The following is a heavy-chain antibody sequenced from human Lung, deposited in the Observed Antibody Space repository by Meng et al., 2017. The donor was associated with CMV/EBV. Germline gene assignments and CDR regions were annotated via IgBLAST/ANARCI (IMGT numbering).Heavy chain of an antibody. J-gene: IGHJ4*02. Sequence: SETLSLTCAVYGGSFSGYYWSWIRQPPGKGLEWIGEINHSGSTNYNPSLKSRVTISVDTSKNQFSLKLSSVTAADTAVYYCARALVVPAAPLDYWGQGTLVXVSS. D-gene: IGHD2-2*01. V-gene: IGHV4-34*01. CDR3: ARALVVPAAPLDY. CDR1: GGSFSGYY. CDR2: INHSGST.